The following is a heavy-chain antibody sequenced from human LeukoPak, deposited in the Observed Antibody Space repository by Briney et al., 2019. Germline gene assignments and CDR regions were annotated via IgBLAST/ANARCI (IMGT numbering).Heavy chain of an antibody. J-gene: IGHJ3*02. CDR3: ARSPDKYYYDSSGYYYAFDI. Sequence: ASVKVSCKASGYTFTSYGISWVRQAPGQGLEWMGWISAYNGNTNYAQKLQGRVTMTTDTSTSTAYMELRSLRSDDTAVYYCARSPDKYYYDSSGYYYAFDIWGQGTMVTVSS. CDR2: ISAYNGNT. CDR1: GYTFTSYG. D-gene: IGHD3-22*01. V-gene: IGHV1-18*01.